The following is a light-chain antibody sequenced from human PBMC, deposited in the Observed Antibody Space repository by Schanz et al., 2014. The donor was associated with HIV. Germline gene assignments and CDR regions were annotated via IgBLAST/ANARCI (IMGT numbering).Light chain of an antibody. V-gene: IGKV1-9*01. J-gene: IGKJ1*01. Sequence: DIQLTQSPALLSASVGDRVTITCRASQTISNSLAWYQQRPGKAPKVLIYAASNLQSGVPSRFSGSGSGTEFTLTISSLQPDDFATYYCQQYNSYPWTFGQGTKVEIK. CDR2: AAS. CDR3: QQYNSYPWT. CDR1: QTISNS.